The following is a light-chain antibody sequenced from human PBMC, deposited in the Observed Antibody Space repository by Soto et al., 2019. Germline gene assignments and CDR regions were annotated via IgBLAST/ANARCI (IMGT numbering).Light chain of an antibody. J-gene: IGKJ1*01. Sequence: EIVMTQSPATLSVSPGERATLSCRASQSVSSNLAWYQQKPGQAPRLLIYAASTRATGIPARFGGSGSGTEFTLTISSLQSEDFAVYYCQHYNNWPPWTFSQGTKVEIK. CDR2: AAS. V-gene: IGKV3-15*01. CDR1: QSVSSN. CDR3: QHYNNWPPWT.